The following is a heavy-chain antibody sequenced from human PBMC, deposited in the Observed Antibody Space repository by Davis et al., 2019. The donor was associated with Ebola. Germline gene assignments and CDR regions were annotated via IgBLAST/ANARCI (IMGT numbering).Heavy chain of an antibody. CDR3: ARDVAANDRGLLWFREYSMDV. CDR1: GFTFSSYW. J-gene: IGHJ6*03. D-gene: IGHD3-10*01. Sequence: GESLKISCAASGFTFSSYWMSWVRQAPGKGLEWVANIKQDGSEKYYVDSVKGRFTISRDNAKNSLYLQMNSLRAEDTAVYYCARDVAANDRGLLWFREYSMDVWGQGTMVTVSS. CDR2: IKQDGSEK. V-gene: IGHV3-7*01.